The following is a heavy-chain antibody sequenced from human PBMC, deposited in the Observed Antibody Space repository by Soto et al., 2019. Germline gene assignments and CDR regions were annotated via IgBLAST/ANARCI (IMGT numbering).Heavy chain of an antibody. CDR1: GYNFTSYW. V-gene: IGHV5-10-1*01. D-gene: IGHD3-3*01. Sequence: PGESLKISCKGSGYNFTSYWIIWVRQMPGKGLEWMGNIDPTDSFTNYSPSFQGHVTISTDKSMSTAYLQWGTLKASDTAMYYCARRGSDFWSGLDVWGQGTTGTVS. CDR3: ARRGSDFWSGLDV. CDR2: IDPTDSFT. J-gene: IGHJ6*02.